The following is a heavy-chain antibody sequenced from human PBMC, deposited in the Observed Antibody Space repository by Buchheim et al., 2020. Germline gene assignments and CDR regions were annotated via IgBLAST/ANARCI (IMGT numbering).Heavy chain of an antibody. D-gene: IGHD3-22*01. J-gene: IGHJ4*02. Sequence: VQLQQWGAGLLKPSETLSLTCTVSGGSISSGDYYWSWIRQPPGKGLEWIGYIYYSGSTYYNPSLKSRVTISVDTSKNQFSLKLSSVTAADTAVYYCARGRPDYYDSSGYYSGWGQGTL. V-gene: IGHV4-30-4*01. CDR1: GGSISSGDYY. CDR3: ARGRPDYYDSSGYYSG. CDR2: IYYSGST.